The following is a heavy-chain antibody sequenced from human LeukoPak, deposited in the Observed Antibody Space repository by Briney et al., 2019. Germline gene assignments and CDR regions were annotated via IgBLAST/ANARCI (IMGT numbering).Heavy chain of an antibody. CDR3: VWSPAVGYYYYYYGMDG. V-gene: IGHV1-69*13. CDR1: GGTFSSYA. Sequence: SVKVSCKASGGTFSSYAISWVRQAPGQGLEWMGGIIPIFGTANYAQKFQGRVTITADESTSTAYMELSSLRSEDTAVYYCVWSPAVGYYYYYYGMDGWGQGTTVTVSS. J-gene: IGHJ6*02. CDR2: IIPIFGTA. D-gene: IGHD6-19*01.